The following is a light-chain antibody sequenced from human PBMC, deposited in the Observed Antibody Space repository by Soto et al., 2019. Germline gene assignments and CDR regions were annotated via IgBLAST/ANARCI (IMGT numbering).Light chain of an antibody. CDR2: DVS. CDR3: SSHTTTSTVYV. Sequence: QPVLTQPVSVSGSPGQSITISCTGTSSDVGGYNFVSWYQQHPGKAPKLMIYDVSNRPSGVSNRFSGSKSGNTASLTISGLQAEDEADYYCSSHTTTSTVYVFGTGTKLTVL. CDR1: SSDVGGYNF. V-gene: IGLV2-14*03. J-gene: IGLJ1*01.